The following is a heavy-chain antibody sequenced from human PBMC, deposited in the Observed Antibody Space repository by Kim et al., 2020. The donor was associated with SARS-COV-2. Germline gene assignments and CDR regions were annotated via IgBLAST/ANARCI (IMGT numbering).Heavy chain of an antibody. CDR2: INHSGST. V-gene: IGHV4-34*01. J-gene: IGHJ4*02. Sequence: SETLSLTCAVYGGSFSGYYWSWIRQPPGKGLEWIGEINHSGSTNYNPSLKSRVTISVDTSKNQFSLKLSSVTAADTAVYYCARGRRVAARTPVDYWGQGTLVTVSS. D-gene: IGHD6-6*01. CDR3: ARGRRVAARTPVDY. CDR1: GGSFSGYY.